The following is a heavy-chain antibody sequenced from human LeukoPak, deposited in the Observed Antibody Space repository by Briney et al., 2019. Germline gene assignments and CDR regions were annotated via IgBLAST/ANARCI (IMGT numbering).Heavy chain of an antibody. CDR3: ACHYFWGRFDS. J-gene: IGHJ4*02. Sequence: PSETLSLTCGVSGGSFTNQFWTWIRQAPGQGLEWIGDINHIRVTNYNLSLKSRGTISADTSNSLSLRSVTATEPAVYLCACHYFWGRFDSCGQGTLVTVSS. D-gene: IGHD3-16*01. CDR1: GGSFTNQF. V-gene: IGHV4-34*01. CDR2: INHIRVT.